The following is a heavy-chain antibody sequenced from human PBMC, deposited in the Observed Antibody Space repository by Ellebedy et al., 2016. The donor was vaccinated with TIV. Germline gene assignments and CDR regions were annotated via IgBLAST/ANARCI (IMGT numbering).Heavy chain of an antibody. CDR2: ISGSGGGTA. V-gene: IGHV3-23*01. Sequence: GESLKISCAASGFIFRNYWMSWVRQAPGKGLEWVSGISGSGGGTAYYADSVKGRFTISRDNSKNSLYLHMESLRAEDTAVYYCAKIGLNFDYWGQGTLVTVSS. D-gene: IGHD3-22*01. CDR3: AKIGLNFDY. J-gene: IGHJ4*02. CDR1: GFIFRNYW.